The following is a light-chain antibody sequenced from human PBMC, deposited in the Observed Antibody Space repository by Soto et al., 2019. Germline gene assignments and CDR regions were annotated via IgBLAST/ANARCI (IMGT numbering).Light chain of an antibody. V-gene: IGLV2-14*01. CDR1: ISDIGTYDY. CDR2: EVH. CDR3: RSYTSDSQWV. J-gene: IGLJ3*02. Sequence: QSALTQPASVSGSPGQSIPISCAGTISDIGTYDYVSWYQQHPGKAPKLIIYEVHFRPSGISDRFSGSKSGNTASLTILGLQAEDESDYYCRSYTSDSQWVFGGGTKVTVL.